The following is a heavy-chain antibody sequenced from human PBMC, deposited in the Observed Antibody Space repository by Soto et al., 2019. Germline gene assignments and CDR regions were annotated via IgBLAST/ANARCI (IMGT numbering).Heavy chain of an antibody. CDR2: ISYDGSNK. V-gene: IGHV3-30-3*01. J-gene: IGHJ5*02. CDR3: ESAPTGMVYYNWFDH. CDR1: GFTFSSYA. D-gene: IGHD2-8*01. Sequence: QVQLVESGGGVVQPGRSLRLSCAASGFTFSSYAMYWVRQAPGKGLEWVAVISYDGSNKYYAESVKGRFTISRDNSKNTLYLQMKSLRAEDKAVYYCESAPTGMVYYNWFDHWGQGTLVTVSS.